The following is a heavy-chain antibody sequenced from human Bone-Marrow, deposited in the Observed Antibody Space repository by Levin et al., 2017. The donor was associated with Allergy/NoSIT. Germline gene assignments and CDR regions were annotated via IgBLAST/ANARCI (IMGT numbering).Heavy chain of an antibody. CDR2: ISYDGSNK. Sequence: GESLKISCAASGFTFSSYAMHWVRQAPGKGLEWVAVISYDGSNKYYADSVKGRFTISRDNSKNTLYLQMNSLRAEDTAVYYCARDLTLEMVGPGGYWGQGTLVTVSS. J-gene: IGHJ4*02. CDR3: ARDLTLEMVGPGGY. CDR1: GFTFSSYA. V-gene: IGHV3-30*04. D-gene: IGHD5-24*01.